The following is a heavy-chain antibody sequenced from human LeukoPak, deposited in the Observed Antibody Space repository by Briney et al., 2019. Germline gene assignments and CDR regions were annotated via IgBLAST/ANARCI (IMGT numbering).Heavy chain of an antibody. CDR1: GFTVSSNY. CDR3: AKDFSSGWYSTWDY. CDR2: ISGSGGST. J-gene: IGHJ4*02. D-gene: IGHD6-19*01. Sequence: GGSLRLSCAASGFTVSSNYMSWVRQAPGKGLEWVSAISGSGGSTYYADSVKGRFTISRDNSKNTLYLQMNSLRAEDTAVYYCAKDFSSGWYSTWDYWGQGTLVTVSS. V-gene: IGHV3-23*01.